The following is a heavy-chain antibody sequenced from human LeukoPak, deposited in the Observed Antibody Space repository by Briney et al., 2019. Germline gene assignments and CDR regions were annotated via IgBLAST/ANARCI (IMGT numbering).Heavy chain of an antibody. CDR2: INPNSGGT. Sequence: ASVKVSCKASGYTFTGYYMHWVRQAPGQGLEWMGWINPNSGGTIYAQKFQGWVTMTRDTSISTAYMELSRLRSDDTAVYYCARSLSLILTGARENWFDPWGQGTLVTVSS. CDR3: ARSLSLILTGARENWFDP. J-gene: IGHJ5*02. V-gene: IGHV1-2*04. D-gene: IGHD3-9*01. CDR1: GYTFTGYY.